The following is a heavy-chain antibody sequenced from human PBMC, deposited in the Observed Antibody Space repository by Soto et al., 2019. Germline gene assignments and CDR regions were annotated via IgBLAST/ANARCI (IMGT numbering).Heavy chain of an antibody. CDR1: GFTFSSYA. J-gene: IGHJ6*02. D-gene: IGHD2-21*01. V-gene: IGHV3-30-3*01. CDR2: ISYDGSNK. Sequence: QVQLVESGGGVVQPGRSLRLSCAASGFTFSSYAMHWVRQAPGKGLEWVAVISYDGSNKYYADSVKGRFTISRDNSKNTLYLQMNSLRAEDTAVYYCARDIPYGTIRYYYYYGMDVWGQGTTVTVSS. CDR3: ARDIPYGTIRYYYYYGMDV.